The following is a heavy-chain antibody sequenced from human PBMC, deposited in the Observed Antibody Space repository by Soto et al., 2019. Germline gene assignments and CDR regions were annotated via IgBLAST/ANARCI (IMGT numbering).Heavy chain of an antibody. Sequence: QVQLVESGGGVVQPGRSLRLSCAASGFTFSSYGMHWVRQAPGKGLEWVAVIWYDGSNKYYADSVKGRFTISRDNSKNTLYLQMNSLRAEDTAVYYCARRGSAKDFWSAPYYFDYWGQGTLVTVSS. CDR1: GFTFSSYG. D-gene: IGHD3-3*01. CDR2: IWYDGSNK. CDR3: ARRGSAKDFWSAPYYFDY. V-gene: IGHV3-33*01. J-gene: IGHJ4*02.